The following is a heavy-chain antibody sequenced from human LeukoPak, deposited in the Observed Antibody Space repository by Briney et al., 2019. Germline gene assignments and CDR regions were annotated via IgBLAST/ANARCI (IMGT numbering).Heavy chain of an antibody. CDR2: IRYDGSDK. D-gene: IGHD2-2*01. CDR1: GFTFSSYG. V-gene: IGHV3-30*02. CDR3: AKGGRCSSTSCYPFDY. J-gene: IGHJ4*02. Sequence: GGSLRLSCAASGFTFSSYGMHWVRQAPGKGLEWVAFIRYDGSDKYYADSVKGRFTISRDNSKNTLYLQMNSLRAEDTAVYYCAKGGRCSSTSCYPFDYWGQGTLVTVSS.